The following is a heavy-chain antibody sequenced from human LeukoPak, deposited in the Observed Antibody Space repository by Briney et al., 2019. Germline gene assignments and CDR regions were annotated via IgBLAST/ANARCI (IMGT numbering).Heavy chain of an antibody. D-gene: IGHD5-18*01. CDR3: ARSSYGVDAFDI. V-gene: IGHV3-48*01. CDR2: IGSSSGTI. CDR1: GFTFSSYS. Sequence: GGSLRLSCTASGFTFSSYSMNWVRQAPGKGLEWVSYIGSSSGTIYYADSVKGRFTISRDNANNSLYLQMNSLRAEDTAVYYCARSSYGVDAFDIWGQGTMVTVSS. J-gene: IGHJ3*02.